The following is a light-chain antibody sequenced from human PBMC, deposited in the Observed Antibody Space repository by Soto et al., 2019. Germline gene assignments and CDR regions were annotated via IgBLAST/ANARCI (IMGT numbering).Light chain of an antibody. Sequence: DIQMTQSPSTLSASVGDRVTITCRASQSISSWLAWYQQKPGKAPKLLIYKASSLGSGVPSRFSGSGSGTEFTLTISSLQPDDFATYYCQQYKSSSWTFGQGTKVEIK. CDR1: QSISSW. CDR2: KAS. J-gene: IGKJ1*01. CDR3: QQYKSSSWT. V-gene: IGKV1-5*03.